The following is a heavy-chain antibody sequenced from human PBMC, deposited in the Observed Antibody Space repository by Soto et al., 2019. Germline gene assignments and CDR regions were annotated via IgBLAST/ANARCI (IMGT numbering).Heavy chain of an antibody. CDR2: ISGSGGST. CDR1: GLTFSSYA. V-gene: IGHV3-23*01. D-gene: IGHD4-17*01. CDR3: AKVGGDYVYYYYYMDV. Sequence: GGSLRLSCAASGLTFSSYAMSWVRQAPGKGLEWVSAISGSGGSTYYADSVKGRFTISRGNSKNTLYLQMNSLRAEDTAVYYCAKVGGDYVYYYYYMDVRGKGTTVTGSS. J-gene: IGHJ6*03.